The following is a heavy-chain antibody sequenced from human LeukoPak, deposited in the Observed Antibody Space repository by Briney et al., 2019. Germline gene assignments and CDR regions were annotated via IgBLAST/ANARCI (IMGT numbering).Heavy chain of an antibody. J-gene: IGHJ4*02. CDR2: IYHSGST. CDR1: GVSISGSY. CDR3: ARAITYGDYTSH. V-gene: IGHV4-38-2*02. Sequence: SETLSLTCTVSGVSISGSYWSWIRQPPGKGLEWIGSIYHSGSTYYNPSLKSRVTISVDTSKNQFSLKLSYVTAADTAVYYCARAITYGDYTSHWGQGTLVTVSS. D-gene: IGHD4-17*01.